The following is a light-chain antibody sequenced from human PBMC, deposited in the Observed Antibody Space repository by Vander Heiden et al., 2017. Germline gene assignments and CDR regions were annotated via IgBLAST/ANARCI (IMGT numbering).Light chain of an antibody. V-gene: IGLV2-11*01. CDR2: DVT. J-gene: IGLJ3*02. CDR1: SSDVGAYDY. Sequence: QSALTQPRPVSGSPGQSVTISCPGTSSDVGAYDYVSWYQQHPGKAPKLLIYDVTKWPSGVPDRFSGSKSGNTATLTISGLLTEDEADYYCCSYAGSYTWVFGGGTKVTVL. CDR3: CSYAGSYTWV.